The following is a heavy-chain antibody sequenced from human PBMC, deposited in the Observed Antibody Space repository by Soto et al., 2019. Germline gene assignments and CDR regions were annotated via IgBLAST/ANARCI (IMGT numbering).Heavy chain of an antibody. D-gene: IGHD2-2*01. Sequence: APVRVSCRASGYSCTSRYMHWVRQAPGQGLEWMGWINPNSGGTNYAQRFQGWVTMTRDTSISTAYMELSRLRSDDTAVYYCARSSDIVVVPAALDYWGQGTLVTV. CDR2: INPNSGGT. CDR3: ARSSDIVVVPAALDY. CDR1: GYSCTSRY. J-gene: IGHJ4*02. V-gene: IGHV1-2*04.